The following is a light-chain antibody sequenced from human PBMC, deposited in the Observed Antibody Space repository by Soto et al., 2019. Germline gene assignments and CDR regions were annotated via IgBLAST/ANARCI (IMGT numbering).Light chain of an antibody. Sequence: QAVVTQEPSLTVSPGGTVTLTCASSTGAVTSGYYPNWFQQQPGQAPRALIYNTNNKHSWTPARFSGSLLGGKAALTLSGVQPEDEAEYYCLLYYGGAQVFGGGTKLTVL. J-gene: IGLJ2*01. CDR1: TGAVTSGYY. CDR3: LLYYGGAQV. CDR2: NTN. V-gene: IGLV7-43*01.